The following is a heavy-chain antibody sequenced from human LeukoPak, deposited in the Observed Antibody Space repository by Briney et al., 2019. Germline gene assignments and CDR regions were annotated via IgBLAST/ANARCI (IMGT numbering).Heavy chain of an antibody. J-gene: IGHJ6*03. CDR3: TGGGWSPYYYHYMDV. D-gene: IGHD2-15*01. V-gene: IGHV3-49*04. CDR2: IRSKAFDETT. CDR1: GFTFRDYP. Sequence: HAGGSLRLSCAASGFTFRDYPMSWVRQAPGKGLEWVGFIRSKAFDETTEYAASVKGRFTISRDDSKSIAYLQMNSLKIEDTAVYYCTGGGWSPYYYHYMDVWGKGTTVTISS.